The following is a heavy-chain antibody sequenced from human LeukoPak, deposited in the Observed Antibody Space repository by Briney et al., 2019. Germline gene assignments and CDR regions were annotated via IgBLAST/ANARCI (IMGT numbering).Heavy chain of an antibody. CDR3: ARIDYDFWSGYNYMDV. D-gene: IGHD3-3*01. J-gene: IGHJ6*03. V-gene: IGHV1-69*05. CDR1: GGTFSSYA. Sequence: SVKVSCKASGGTFSSYAISWVRQAPGQGLEWMGGIIPIFGTANYAQKFQGRVTITTDESTSTAYMELSSLRSEDTAVYYCARIDYDFWSGYNYMDVWGKGTTVTVSS. CDR2: IIPIFGTA.